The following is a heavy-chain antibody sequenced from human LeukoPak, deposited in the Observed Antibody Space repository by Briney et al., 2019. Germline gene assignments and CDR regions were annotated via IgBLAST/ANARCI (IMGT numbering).Heavy chain of an antibody. D-gene: IGHD6-19*01. Sequence: SVKVSCKASGGTFSTYAISWVRQAPGQGLEWMGGTIPIFGTANYAQKFQGRVTITADESTSISHMELSSLRSEDTAVYYCARDRGYSSGWYDYWGQGTLVTVSS. J-gene: IGHJ4*02. CDR1: GGTFSTYA. CDR2: TIPIFGTA. CDR3: ARDRGYSSGWYDY. V-gene: IGHV1-69*13.